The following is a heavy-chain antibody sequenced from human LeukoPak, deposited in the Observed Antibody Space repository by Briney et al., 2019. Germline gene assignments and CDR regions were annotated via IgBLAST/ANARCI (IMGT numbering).Heavy chain of an antibody. D-gene: IGHD2-21*01. CDR1: GFTFSRSW. CDR3: ANSLDY. V-gene: IGHV3-7*01. CDR2: IKEDGSQT. Sequence: PGGSLRLSCVASGFTFSRSWMDWVRQAPGKGLEWVANIKEDGSQTYYVDSAKGRFTISRDNAKNSLYLQMDSLRVEDTAIYYCANSLDYWGRGTLVTVPS. J-gene: IGHJ4*02.